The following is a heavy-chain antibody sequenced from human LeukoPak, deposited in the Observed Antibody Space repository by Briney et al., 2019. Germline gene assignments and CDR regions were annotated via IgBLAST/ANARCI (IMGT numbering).Heavy chain of an antibody. CDR1: GGSVSSGSSY. CDR3: ASGGWYHDY. Sequence: SETLSLTCTVSGGSVSSGSSYWSWIRQPPGKGLEWIGYIYYSGSTNYDPSLKSRVTISVDTSKNQFSLKLSSVTVADTAVYYCASGGWYHDYWGQGTLVTVSS. D-gene: IGHD6-19*01. CDR2: IYYSGST. V-gene: IGHV4-61*01. J-gene: IGHJ4*02.